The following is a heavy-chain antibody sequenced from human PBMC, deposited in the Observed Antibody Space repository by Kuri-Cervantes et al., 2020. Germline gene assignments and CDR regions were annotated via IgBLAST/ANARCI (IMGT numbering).Heavy chain of an antibody. D-gene: IGHD3-10*01. Sequence: LRLSCTVSGGSISSGGYYWSWIRQHPGKGLEWIGRIYTSGSTNYNPSLKSRVTMSVDTSKNQFSLKLSSVTAADTAVYYCARDSRLLWFGELFAYYGMDVWGQGTTVTVSS. J-gene: IGHJ6*02. CDR3: ARDSRLLWFGELFAYYGMDV. CDR2: IYTSGST. V-gene: IGHV4-61*02. CDR1: GGSISSGGYY.